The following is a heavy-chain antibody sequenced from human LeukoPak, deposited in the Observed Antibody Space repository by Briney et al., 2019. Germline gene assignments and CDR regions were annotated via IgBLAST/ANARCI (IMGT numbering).Heavy chain of an antibody. Sequence: GGSLRLSCAASGFTFSSYAMSWVRQAPGKGLEWVSAISGSGGSTYYADSVKGRFTISRDNSKNTLYLQMNSLRAEDTAVYYCAKDLYDYVWGSYQDWGQGTLVTVSS. V-gene: IGHV3-23*01. J-gene: IGHJ4*02. D-gene: IGHD3-16*01. CDR3: AKDLYDYVWGSYQD. CDR2: ISGSGGST. CDR1: GFTFSSYA.